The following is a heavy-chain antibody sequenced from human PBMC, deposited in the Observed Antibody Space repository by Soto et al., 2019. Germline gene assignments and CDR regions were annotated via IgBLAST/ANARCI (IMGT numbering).Heavy chain of an antibody. CDR3: ARDGLYCSGGSCYRVNGMDV. J-gene: IGHJ6*02. CDR1: GFTFSTYA. V-gene: IGHV3-23*01. D-gene: IGHD2-15*01. Sequence: PGGSLRLSCAASGFTFSTYAMNWVRQAPGKGLEWVSGISGSGDSTYYADSVKGRFTVSRDNSKNTLYLQMGSLRVEDTAVYYCARDGLYCSGGSCYRVNGMDVWGQGTKVTVSS. CDR2: ISGSGDST.